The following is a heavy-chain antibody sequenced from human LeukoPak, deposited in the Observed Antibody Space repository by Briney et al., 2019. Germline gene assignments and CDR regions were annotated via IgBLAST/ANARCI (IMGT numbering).Heavy chain of an antibody. Sequence: GGSLRLSCAASGFTFSSYGMHWVRQAPGKGLEWVAFIRYDGSNKYYADSVKGRFTISRDNSKNTLYLQMNSLRAEDTAVYYCARSRYPQGSSWYAGPYWYFDLWGRGTLVTVPS. CDR1: GFTFSSYG. J-gene: IGHJ2*01. V-gene: IGHV3-30*02. D-gene: IGHD6-13*01. CDR2: IRYDGSNK. CDR3: ARSRYPQGSSWYAGPYWYFDL.